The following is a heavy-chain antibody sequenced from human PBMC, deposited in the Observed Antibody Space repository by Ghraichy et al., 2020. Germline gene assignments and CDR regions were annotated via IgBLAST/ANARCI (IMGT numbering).Heavy chain of an antibody. CDR1: GGSFSGYY. CDR3: ARVLRGVSPIYYYYYGMDV. D-gene: IGHD3-10*01. J-gene: IGHJ6*02. V-gene: IGHV4-34*01. CDR2: INHSGST. Sequence: SETLSLTCAVYGGSFSGYYWSWIRQPPGKGLEWIGEINHSGSTNYNPSLKSRVTISVDTSKNQFSLKLSSVTAADTAVYYCARVLRGVSPIYYYYYGMDVWGQGTTVTVSS.